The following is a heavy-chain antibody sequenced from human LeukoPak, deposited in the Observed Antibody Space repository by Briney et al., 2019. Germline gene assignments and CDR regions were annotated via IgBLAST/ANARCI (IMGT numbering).Heavy chain of an antibody. D-gene: IGHD3-22*01. CDR2: IYYSGST. CDR1: GGSISSYY. V-gene: IGHV4-59*01. Sequence: SGTLSLTCTVSGGSISSYYWSWIRQPPGKGLEWIGYIYYSGSTNYNPSLKSRVTISVDTSKNQFSLKLSSVTAADTAVYYCAGTYYDSSGYYSWGAFDIWGQGTMVTVSS. J-gene: IGHJ3*02. CDR3: AGTYYDSSGYYSWGAFDI.